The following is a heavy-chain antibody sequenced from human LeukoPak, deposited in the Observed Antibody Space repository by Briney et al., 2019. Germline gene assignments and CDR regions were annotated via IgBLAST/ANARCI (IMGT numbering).Heavy chain of an antibody. D-gene: IGHD3-10*01. J-gene: IGHJ3*02. CDR1: GFTVCSNY. Sequence: GGSLRLSCAASGFTVCSNYMSWVRQAPGKGLEWVSVIYSGGSTYYADSVKGRFTISRDNSKNTLYLQMNSLRAEDTAVYYCARHIYYGSGSHAFDIWGQGTMVTVSS. CDR3: ARHIYYGSGSHAFDI. V-gene: IGHV3-53*01. CDR2: IYSGGST.